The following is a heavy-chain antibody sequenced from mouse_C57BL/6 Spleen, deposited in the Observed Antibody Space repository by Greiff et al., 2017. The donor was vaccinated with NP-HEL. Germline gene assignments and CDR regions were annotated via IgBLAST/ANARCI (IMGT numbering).Heavy chain of an antibody. J-gene: IGHJ1*03. CDR3: ASYYGSSSNWYFDV. D-gene: IGHD1-1*01. CDR2: INPSNGGT. V-gene: IGHV1-53*01. CDR1: GYTFTSYW. Sequence: QVQLQQSGTELVKPGASVKLSCKASGYTFTSYWMHWVKQRPGQGLEWIGNINPSNGGTNYNEKFKSKATLTVDKSSSTAYMQLSSLTSEDSAVYYCASYYGSSSNWYFDVWGTGTTVTVSS.